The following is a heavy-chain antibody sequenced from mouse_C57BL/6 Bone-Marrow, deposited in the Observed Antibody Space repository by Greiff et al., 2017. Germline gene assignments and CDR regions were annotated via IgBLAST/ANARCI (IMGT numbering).Heavy chain of an antibody. D-gene: IGHD1-1*01. J-gene: IGHJ2*01. CDR2: IYPGDGDT. V-gene: IGHV1-82*01. Sequence: VQLQQSGPELVKPGASVKISCKASGYAFSSSWMNWVKQRPGKGLEWIGRIYPGDGDTNYNGKFKGKGTLTADKSSSTAYMQLSSLTSEDSAVYFCAGYGSSYYFDYWGQGTTLTVSS. CDR3: AGYGSSYYFDY. CDR1: GYAFSSSW.